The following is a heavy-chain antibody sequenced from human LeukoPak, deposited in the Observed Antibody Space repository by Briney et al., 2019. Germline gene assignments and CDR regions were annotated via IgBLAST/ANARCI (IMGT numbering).Heavy chain of an antibody. J-gene: IGHJ4*02. D-gene: IGHD3-10*01. Sequence: ASVKVSCKASGYTFSGTGWYLYWLRQAPGQRLERMGWIYPYTGATHYAQKFQGRVAMTRDTSISTAYMELSRLRPDDTAVYYCARDGPAQMVDFDYWGQGTLVTVSS. CDR2: IYPYTGAT. V-gene: IGHV1-2*02. CDR3: ARDGPAQMVDFDY. CDR1: GYTFSGTGWY.